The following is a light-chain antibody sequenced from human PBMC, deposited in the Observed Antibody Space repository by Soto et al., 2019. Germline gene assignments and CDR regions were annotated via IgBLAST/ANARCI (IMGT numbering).Light chain of an antibody. CDR2: AAS. CDR1: QSVSSN. J-gene: IGKJ4*01. CDR3: QQYNNWPPLT. V-gene: IGKV3-15*01. Sequence: EIVMTQSPATLSVSPGEGATLSCRASQSVSSNLAWYQQKPGQAPRLLIYAASTRATGIPARFSGSGSGTELTLTISSLQSEDFAVNYCQQYNNWPPLTFGGGTKVEIK.